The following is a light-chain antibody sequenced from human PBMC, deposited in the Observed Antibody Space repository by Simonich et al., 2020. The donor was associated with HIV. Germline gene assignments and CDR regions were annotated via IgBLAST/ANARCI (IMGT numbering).Light chain of an antibody. J-gene: IGKJ1*01. V-gene: IGKV3-11*01. CDR1: QIVSSY. CDR3: QQYRKWWT. Sequence: EIVLTQSPATLSFSPGDRATLSCRASQIVSSYLAWYQLKPGQAPRLLIYDASNRATGIPARFSGSGSGTDFTLTISSLEPEDFAVYYCQQYRKWWTFGQGTKVEIK. CDR2: DAS.